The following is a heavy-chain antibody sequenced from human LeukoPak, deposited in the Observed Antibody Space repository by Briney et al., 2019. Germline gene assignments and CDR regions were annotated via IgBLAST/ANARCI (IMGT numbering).Heavy chain of an antibody. J-gene: IGHJ6*03. CDR2: LYAGGST. Sequence: GGSLRLSCAASGFTVSSKYMSWVRQAPGKGLEWVSVLYAGGSTYYADSVKGRFTISRDNAKNSLYLQMNSLRAEDTALYYCARLTPDYYMDVWGKGTTVTVSS. CDR1: GFTVSSKY. V-gene: IGHV3-53*01. CDR3: ARLTPDYYMDV.